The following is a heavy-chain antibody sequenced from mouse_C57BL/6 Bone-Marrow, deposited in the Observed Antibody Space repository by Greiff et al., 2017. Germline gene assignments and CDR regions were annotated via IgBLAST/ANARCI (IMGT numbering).Heavy chain of an antibody. Sequence: QVQLQQPGAELVKPGASVKLSCKASGYTFTSYWMHWVKQRPGRGLEWIGRIDPNSGGTKYNEQFKSKATLTVDKPSSTAYMQLSSLTSEDSAVYYCAREGAIYYGNLAWFAYWGQGTLVTVSA. CDR3: AREGAIYYGNLAWFAY. CDR2: IDPNSGGT. CDR1: GYTFTSYW. V-gene: IGHV1-72*01. J-gene: IGHJ3*01. D-gene: IGHD2-1*01.